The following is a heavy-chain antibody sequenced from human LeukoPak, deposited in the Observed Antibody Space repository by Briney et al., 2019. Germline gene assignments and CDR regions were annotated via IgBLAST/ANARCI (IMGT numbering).Heavy chain of an antibody. V-gene: IGHV4-39*07. CDR3: ASPSGELRVERPGPSTNDAFDI. CDR1: GVSISSSSYY. J-gene: IGHJ3*02. CDR2: IYYSGST. Sequence: SETLSLTCTVSGVSISSSSYYWGWIRQPPGKGLEWIGSIYYSGSTYYNPSLKSRVTISVDTSKNQFSLKLSSVTAADTAVYYCASPSGELRVERPGPSTNDAFDIWGQGTMVTVSS. D-gene: IGHD1-26*01.